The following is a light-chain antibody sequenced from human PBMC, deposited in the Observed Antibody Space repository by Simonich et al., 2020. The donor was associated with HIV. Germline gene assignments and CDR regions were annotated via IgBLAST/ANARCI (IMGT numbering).Light chain of an antibody. V-gene: IGKV2D-29*02. CDR1: QSLLHSNGYNY. Sequence: DIVMTQSPLSLPVTPGEPASISCRSSQSLLHSNGYNYLDWYLQKPGQSPQLLIYEVSNRFSGVPDRFSGSGSGTDFTLKISRVEAEDVGVYYCMQNIQLPPTFGPGTKVDIK. J-gene: IGKJ3*01. CDR2: EVS. CDR3: MQNIQLPPT.